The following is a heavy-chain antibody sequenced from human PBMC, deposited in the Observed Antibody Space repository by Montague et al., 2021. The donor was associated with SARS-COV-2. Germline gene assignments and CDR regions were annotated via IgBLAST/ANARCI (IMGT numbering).Heavy chain of an antibody. Sequence: SETLSLTCTVAGDSIRSSSYYWGWIRQPPGRGLEWIGGIYYDGSTYYNPSFKSRVTISVDTSKTQFSLKLSSVTAADTAVYFCARRVHPAFGSGAIDYWGQGTLVTVSS. V-gene: IGHV4-39*01. J-gene: IGHJ4*02. D-gene: IGHD6-19*01. CDR2: IYYDGST. CDR1: GDSIRSSSYY. CDR3: ARRVHPAFGSGAIDY.